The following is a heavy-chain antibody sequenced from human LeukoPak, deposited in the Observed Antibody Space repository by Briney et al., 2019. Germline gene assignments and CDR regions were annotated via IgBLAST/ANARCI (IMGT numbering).Heavy chain of an antibody. D-gene: IGHD2-15*01. CDR3: ARDDEVVAATFDY. CDR2: ISAYNDNT. V-gene: IGHV1-18*01. J-gene: IGHJ4*02. CDR1: GYTFVNFG. Sequence: ASVKVSCKASGYTFVNFGLIWVRQAPGQGLEWMGWISAYNDNTNYAQKLQGRVTMTTDTSTSTAYMELRSLRSDDTAVYYCARDDEVVAATFDYWGQGTLVTVSS.